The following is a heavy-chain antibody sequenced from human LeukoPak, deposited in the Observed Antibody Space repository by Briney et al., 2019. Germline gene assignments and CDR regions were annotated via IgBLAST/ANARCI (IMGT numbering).Heavy chain of an antibody. CDR1: GFTFSSYA. V-gene: IGHV3-23*01. J-gene: IGHJ4*02. CDR3: ANLYSSSGDY. Sequence: PGGSLRLSCAASGFTFSSYAMSWVRQAPGKVLEWVSAISGSGGSTYYADSVKGRFTISRDNSKNTLNLQMNSLRAEDTAVYYCANLYSSSGDYWGQGTLVTVSS. D-gene: IGHD6-13*01. CDR2: ISGSGGST.